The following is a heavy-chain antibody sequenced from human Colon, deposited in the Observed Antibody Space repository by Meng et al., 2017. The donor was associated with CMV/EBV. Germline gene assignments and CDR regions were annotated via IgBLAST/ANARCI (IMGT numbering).Heavy chain of an antibody. CDR2: IYYTGST. D-gene: IGHD2-15*01. CDR3: ARDPGSGPDY. J-gene: IGHJ4*02. V-gene: IGHV4-31*03. Sequence: CTVSAGSISSGGYYWSWIRQHPGKGLEWIGYIYYTGSTYYNPSLKSRVVISGDTSKNQFSLKLSSVTAADTAVYFCARDPGSGPDYWGQGTLVTVSS. CDR1: AGSISSGGYY.